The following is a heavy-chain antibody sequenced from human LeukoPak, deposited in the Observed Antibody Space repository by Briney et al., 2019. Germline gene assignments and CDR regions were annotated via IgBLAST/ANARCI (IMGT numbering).Heavy chain of an antibody. Sequence: GGSLRLSCAASGFTFSSYAMSWVRQAPGKGLEWVSYISSSSSTIYYADSVKGRFAISRDNAKNSLYLQMNSLRAEDTAVYYCARVPIWFGELLLPDYWGQGTLVTVSS. CDR3: ARVPIWFGELLLPDY. CDR1: GFTFSSYA. D-gene: IGHD3-10*01. V-gene: IGHV3-48*01. J-gene: IGHJ4*02. CDR2: ISSSSSTI.